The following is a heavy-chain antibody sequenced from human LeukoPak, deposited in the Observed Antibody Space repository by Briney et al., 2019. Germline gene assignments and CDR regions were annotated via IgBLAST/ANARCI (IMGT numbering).Heavy chain of an antibody. J-gene: IGHJ4*02. CDR1: GYSISSGYY. Sequence: SETLSLTCAVSGYSISSGYYWGWIRQPPGKGLEWIGSVYHSGSTYYNPSLKSRVTISVDTSKNQFSLKLSSVTAADTAVYYCAGGIAAAGYWGQGTLVTVSS. V-gene: IGHV4-38-2*01. CDR2: VYHSGST. D-gene: IGHD6-25*01. CDR3: AGGIAAAGY.